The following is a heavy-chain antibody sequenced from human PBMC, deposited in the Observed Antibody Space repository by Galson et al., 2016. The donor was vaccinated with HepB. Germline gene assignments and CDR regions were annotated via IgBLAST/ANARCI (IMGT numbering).Heavy chain of an antibody. CDR1: GFSLSTTGEA. J-gene: IGHJ4*02. V-gene: IGHV2-5*01. D-gene: IGHD2-2*01. Sequence: PALVKPTQTLTLTCTFSGFSLSTTGEAVGWTRQPPGKALEWLALIHWNDDKRYSPSLRSRLTITQDTSKNQVVLTVTSMDPADTATYFCAHRRSGYCNSINCLYFDYWGQGTLATVSS. CDR3: AHRRSGYCNSINCLYFDY. CDR2: IHWNDDK.